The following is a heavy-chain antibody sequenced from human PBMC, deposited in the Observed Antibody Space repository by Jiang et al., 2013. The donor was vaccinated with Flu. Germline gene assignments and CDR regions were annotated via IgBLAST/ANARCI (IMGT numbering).Heavy chain of an antibody. Sequence: GAEVKKPGESLRISCKVSGYSFTAYWITWVRQMPGKGLEWMGKIDPSDSYTNYSPSFQGHVTISADQSISTAYLQWSSLKASDTAMYYCARGVLEAEWELLGRYWGQGTLVTVSS. J-gene: IGHJ4*02. CDR3: ARGVLEAEWELLGRY. CDR2: IDPSDSYT. V-gene: IGHV5-10-1*01. D-gene: IGHD1-26*01. CDR1: GYSFTAYW.